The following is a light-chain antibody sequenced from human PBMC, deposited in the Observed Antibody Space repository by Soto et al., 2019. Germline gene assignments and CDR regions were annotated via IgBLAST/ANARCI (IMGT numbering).Light chain of an antibody. V-gene: IGKV1-39*01. CDR3: QQSYSTPMYT. Sequence: DIQMTQSPSSLSASVGDRVTITCRASQSISSYLNWYQQKPGKAPKLLIYAASSLQSGVPSRFSGSGSGTDFTLTISSVQPEDXAXYYCQQSYSTPMYTFGQGTKLEIK. J-gene: IGKJ2*01. CDR1: QSISSY. CDR2: AAS.